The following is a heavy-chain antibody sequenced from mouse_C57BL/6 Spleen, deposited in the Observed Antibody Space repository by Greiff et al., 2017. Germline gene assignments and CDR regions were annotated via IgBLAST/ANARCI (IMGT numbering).Heavy chain of an antibody. CDR2: IHPNSGST. V-gene: IGHV1-64*01. CDR1: GYTFTSYW. D-gene: IGHD2-2*01. CDR3: ASSTMVTTYYFDY. J-gene: IGHJ2*01. Sequence: QVQLQQPGAELVKPGASVKLSCKASGYTFTSYWMHWVKQRPGQGLEWIGMIHPNSGSTNYNEKFKSKATLTVDKSSSTAYMQLSSLTSEDSAVYYCASSTMVTTYYFDYWGQGTTLTVSS.